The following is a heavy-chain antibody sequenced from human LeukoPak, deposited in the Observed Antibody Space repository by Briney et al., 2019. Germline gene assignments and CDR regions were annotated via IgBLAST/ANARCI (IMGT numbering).Heavy chain of an antibody. D-gene: IGHD2-2*01. CDR3: ARGCSSTSCYAPRAFDI. Sequence: SQTLSLTCTVSGGSISSDNYHWSWIRQPAGKGLEWIGRIYTSGSTNYNPSLKSRVTISVDTSKNQFSLKLSSVTAADTAVYYCARGCSSTSCYAPRAFDIWGQGTMVTVSS. CDR2: IYTSGST. J-gene: IGHJ3*02. CDR1: GGSISSDNYH. V-gene: IGHV4-61*02.